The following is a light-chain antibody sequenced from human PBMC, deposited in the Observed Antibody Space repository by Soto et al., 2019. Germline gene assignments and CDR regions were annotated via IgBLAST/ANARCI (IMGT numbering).Light chain of an antibody. CDR3: SSYTSSSTHNYV. J-gene: IGLJ1*01. Sequence: ALTQPASVSWSPGQSITISCTGTSSDVGGYNYVSWYQQHPGKAPKLMIYEVSNRPSGVSNRFSGSKSGNTASLTISGLQAEDEADYYCSSYTSSSTHNYVFGTGTKVTVL. V-gene: IGLV2-14*01. CDR2: EVS. CDR1: SSDVGGYNY.